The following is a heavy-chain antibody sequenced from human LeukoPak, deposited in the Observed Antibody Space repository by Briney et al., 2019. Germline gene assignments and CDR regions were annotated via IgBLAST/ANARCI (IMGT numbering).Heavy chain of an antibody. Sequence: GGSLRLSCAASGFTFSNFWMSWVRQAPGKGLEWVANINQDGREQYYVDSVKGRFTISRDNAKNSLFLQMNSLRAEDTAAYFCARDIVPPGIAFGVWGQGTMVTVSS. CDR1: GFTFSNFW. CDR3: ARDIVPPGIAFGV. V-gene: IGHV3-7*04. J-gene: IGHJ3*01. D-gene: IGHD2-2*01. CDR2: INQDGREQ.